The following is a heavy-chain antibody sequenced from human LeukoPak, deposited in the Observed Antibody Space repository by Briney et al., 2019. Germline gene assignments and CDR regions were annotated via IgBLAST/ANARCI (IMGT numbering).Heavy chain of an antibody. CDR1: GFTFSSYA. J-gene: IGHJ4*02. CDR2: ISASGGST. V-gene: IGHV3-23*01. Sequence: PGGSLRLSCAASGFTFSSYAMSWVRQAPGKGLEWVSIISASGGSTYYADSVKGRFTISRDNSKNTLYLQMSSLRVEDTAVYYCVGFGELTHLLDYWGQGTLVTVSS. CDR3: VGFGELTHLLDY. D-gene: IGHD3-10*01.